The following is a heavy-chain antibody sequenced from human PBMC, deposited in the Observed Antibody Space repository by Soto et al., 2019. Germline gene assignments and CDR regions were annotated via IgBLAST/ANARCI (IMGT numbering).Heavy chain of an antibody. V-gene: IGHV3-48*01. CDR3: ARDSYDSSGYSAPGDY. CDR1: GFTFSSYS. CDR2: ISSSSSTI. Sequence: PGGSLRLSCAASGFTFSSYSMNWVRQAPGKGLEWVSYISSSSSTIYYADSVKGRFTISRDNAKNSLYLQMNSLRAEDTAVYYCARDSYDSSGYSAPGDYWGQGTLVTVSS. J-gene: IGHJ4*02. D-gene: IGHD3-22*01.